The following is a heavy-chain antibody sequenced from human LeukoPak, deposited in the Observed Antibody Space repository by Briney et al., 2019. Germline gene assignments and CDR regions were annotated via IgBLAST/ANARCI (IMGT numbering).Heavy chain of an antibody. V-gene: IGHV4-59*01. D-gene: IGHD6-19*01. CDR3: ARLAVAGLEQYYYYYGMDV. Sequence: PSKTLSLTCTVSGGSISSYYWSWIRQPPGKGLEWIGYIYYSGSTNYNPSLKSRVTISVDTSKNQFSLKLSSVTAADTAVYYCARLAVAGLEQYYYYYGMDVWGQGTTVTVSS. CDR2: IYYSGST. CDR1: GGSISSYY. J-gene: IGHJ6*02.